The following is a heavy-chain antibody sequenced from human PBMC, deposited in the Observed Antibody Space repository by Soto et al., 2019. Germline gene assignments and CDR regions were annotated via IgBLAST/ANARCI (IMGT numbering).Heavy chain of an antibody. CDR1: GFTVSSFW. D-gene: IGHD2-8*02. Sequence: EVQLVESGGGVVQPGGSLRLSCAASGFTVSSFWIHWFRQAPGKGLVWVSRINSDGSNTRYADSVKGRFTISRDNAKNTLYLQMNSLRVEDTAVYYCARDLVAKDAFDLWGQGTMVTVSS. V-gene: IGHV3-74*01. J-gene: IGHJ3*01. CDR3: ARDLVAKDAFDL. CDR2: INSDGSNT.